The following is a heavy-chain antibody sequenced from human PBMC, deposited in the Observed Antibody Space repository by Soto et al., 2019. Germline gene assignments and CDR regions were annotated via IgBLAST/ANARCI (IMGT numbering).Heavy chain of an antibody. CDR3: ASLVVVFYGMDV. J-gene: IGHJ6*02. V-gene: IGHV4-39*01. CDR2: IYYSGST. Sequence: QLQLQESGPGLVKPSETLSLTCTVSGGSISSTSYYWGWIRQPPGKGLEWIGSIYYSGSTYYNPSLKSRVAISVDTSKNQFSLKLSSVTAADTAVYYCASLVVVFYGMDVWGQGTTVTVSS. D-gene: IGHD3-22*01. CDR1: GGSISSTSYY.